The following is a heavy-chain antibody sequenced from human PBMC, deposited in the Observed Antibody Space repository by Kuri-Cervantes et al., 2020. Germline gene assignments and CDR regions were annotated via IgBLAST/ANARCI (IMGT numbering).Heavy chain of an antibody. V-gene: IGHV3-48*04. CDR3: AKAEDDSSGYYSY. CDR2: ISSSSTI. CDR1: GFTFSSYS. J-gene: IGHJ4*02. Sequence: SLQISGAASGFTFSSYSMNWVRQAPGKGLEWVSYISSSSTIYYADSVKGRFTISRDNAKNSLYLQMNSLRAEDTALYYCAKAEDDSSGYYSYWGQGTLVTVSS. D-gene: IGHD3-22*01.